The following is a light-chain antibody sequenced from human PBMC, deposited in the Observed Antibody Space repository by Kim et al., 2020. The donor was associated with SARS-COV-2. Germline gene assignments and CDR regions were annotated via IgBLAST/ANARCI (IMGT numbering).Light chain of an antibody. CDR2: KNN. CDR3: AAWDDSLNGWV. V-gene: IGLV1-44*01. J-gene: IGLJ3*02. CDR1: GSNIGVHP. Sequence: GQTFTISCSASGSNIGVHPVNWSQHCPEMAPKLPFCKNNQRPAGVPDRVSGSKSGTSASLAISGLQSDDEADYYCAAWDDSLNGWVFGGGTQLTVL.